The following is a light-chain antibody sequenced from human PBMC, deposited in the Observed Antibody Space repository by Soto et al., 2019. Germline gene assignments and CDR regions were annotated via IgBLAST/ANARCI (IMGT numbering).Light chain of an antibody. CDR1: QSVSSN. Sequence: EIVMTQSPATLSVSLGEKATLSCRASQSVSSNLAWYQQKPGHTPRLLISGASTRATGIPDRFSGSGSGTDFTLTIGSLQSEDFAVYYCQHYNGWPWTFGQGTKVEI. V-gene: IGKV3-15*01. CDR2: GAS. CDR3: QHYNGWPWT. J-gene: IGKJ1*01.